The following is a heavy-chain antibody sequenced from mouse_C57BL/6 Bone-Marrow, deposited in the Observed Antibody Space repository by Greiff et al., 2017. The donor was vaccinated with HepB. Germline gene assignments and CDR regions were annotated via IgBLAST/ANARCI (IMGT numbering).Heavy chain of an antibody. J-gene: IGHJ4*01. CDR1: GYTFTSYT. CDR3: ALNRVTTFYYAMDY. D-gene: IGHD2-2*01. Sequence: VQLQQSGAELARPGASVKMSCKASGYTFTSYTMHWVKQRPGQGLEWIGYINPSSGYTKYNQKFKDKATLTADKSSSTAYMQLSSLTSEDSAVYCCALNRVTTFYYAMDYWGQGTSVTVSS. CDR2: INPSSGYT. V-gene: IGHV1-4*01.